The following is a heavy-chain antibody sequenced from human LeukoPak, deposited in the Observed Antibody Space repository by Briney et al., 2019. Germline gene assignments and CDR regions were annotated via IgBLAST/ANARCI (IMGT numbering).Heavy chain of an antibody. J-gene: IGHJ6*02. CDR2: IYYSGST. V-gene: IGHV4-31*03. Sequence: SETLSLTCTVSGGSISSGGYYWSWIRQHPGKGLEWIGYIYYSGSTYYNPSLKSRVTISVDTSKNQFSLKLSSVTAADTAVYYCARGRRSRTYYYGMDVWGQGTTVTVSS. D-gene: IGHD6-13*01. CDR3: ARGRRSRTYYYGMDV. CDR1: GGSISSGGYY.